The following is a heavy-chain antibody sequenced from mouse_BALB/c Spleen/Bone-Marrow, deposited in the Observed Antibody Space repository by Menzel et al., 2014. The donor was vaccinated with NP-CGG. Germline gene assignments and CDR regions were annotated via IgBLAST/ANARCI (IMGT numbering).Heavy chain of an antibody. J-gene: IGHJ4*01. CDR1: GYTFTSYV. V-gene: IGHV1-14*01. Sequence: VQLQQPGPELVNPGASVMMSCKASGYTFTSYVIHWVKQKPGQGLEWIAYINPYNDDTKYNEKPKGKATLTSDKSSSTANMEFSSLTSEDSAVFYCARGGITNYYGLDYWGQGTSVTVSS. CDR2: INPYNDDT. D-gene: IGHD2-4*01. CDR3: ARGGITNYYGLDY.